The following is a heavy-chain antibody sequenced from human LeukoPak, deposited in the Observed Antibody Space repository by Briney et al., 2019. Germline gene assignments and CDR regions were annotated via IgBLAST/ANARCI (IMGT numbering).Heavy chain of an antibody. J-gene: IGHJ4*02. CDR3: ARDPSGYSSDWYYFDY. Sequence: ASVKVSCKASGYIFTDYYMHWVRQAPGQGLEWMGWINPNSGDTNYAQKFQGWVTMTRDTSISTAYMELSRLRSDDTAVYYCARDPSGYSSDWYYFDYWGQGTLVTVSS. CDR2: INPNSGDT. D-gene: IGHD6-13*01. V-gene: IGHV1-2*04. CDR1: GYIFTDYY.